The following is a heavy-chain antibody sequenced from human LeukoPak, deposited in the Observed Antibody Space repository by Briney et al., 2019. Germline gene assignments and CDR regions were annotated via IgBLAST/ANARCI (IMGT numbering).Heavy chain of an antibody. V-gene: IGHV4-38-2*02. Sequence: PSETLSLTCTVSGYSISSGYYWGWLRQPPGKGLEWIGSIYHSGSTYYNPSLKSQVTISVDTSKNQFSLKLTSVTAADTAVYYCARLTYYDSSGYLDYWGQGTLVTVSS. CDR1: GYSISSGYY. CDR2: IYHSGST. D-gene: IGHD3-22*01. CDR3: ARLTYYDSSGYLDY. J-gene: IGHJ4*02.